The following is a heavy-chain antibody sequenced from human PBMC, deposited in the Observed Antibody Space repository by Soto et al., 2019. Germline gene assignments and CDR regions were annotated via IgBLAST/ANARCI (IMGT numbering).Heavy chain of an antibody. CDR2: ISPHNRNT. CDR3: ARDEGGYDILTGYYKAHHFDQ. J-gene: IGHJ4*02. V-gene: IGHV1-18*01. D-gene: IGHD3-9*01. Sequence: QVQLVQSGAEVKRPGDSVKVSCQASGYTFGHFYITWVRQAPGQGLEWMGAISPHNRNTNYAEKFRGRVNMTTDTSTTTAYMELRGLRSDDTAVYYCARDEGGYDILTGYYKAHHFDQWGQGALVTVSS. CDR1: GYTFGHFY.